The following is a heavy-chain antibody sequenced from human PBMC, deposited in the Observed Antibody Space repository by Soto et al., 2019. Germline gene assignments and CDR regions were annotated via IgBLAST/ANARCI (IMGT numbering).Heavy chain of an antibody. V-gene: IGHV4-31*03. CDR1: GGSISSGGYY. CDR3: ARGVAPMVYAIRGAWFDP. CDR2: IYYSGST. D-gene: IGHD2-8*01. Sequence: SETLSLTCTVSGGSISSGGYYWSWIRQHPGKGLEWIGYIYYSGSTYYNPSLKSRVTISVDTSKNQFSLKLSSVTAADTAVYYWARGVAPMVYAIRGAWFDPWGQGTLVTVSS. J-gene: IGHJ5*02.